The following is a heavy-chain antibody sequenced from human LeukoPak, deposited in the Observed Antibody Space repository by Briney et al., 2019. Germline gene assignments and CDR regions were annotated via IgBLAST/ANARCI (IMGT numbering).Heavy chain of an antibody. CDR2: IPFDGSKT. D-gene: IGHD4-23*01. Sequence: PGGSLRLSCAASGFTFSTFGMNWVRQAPDKGLEWVAFIPFDGSKTYYADSVKGRFTISRDNSKNTLYLQMNSLRVEDTAVYFRAKDVRWIGGGDYWGQGTLVTVSS. CDR3: AKDVRWIGGGDY. CDR1: GFTFSTFG. V-gene: IGHV3-30*02. J-gene: IGHJ4*02.